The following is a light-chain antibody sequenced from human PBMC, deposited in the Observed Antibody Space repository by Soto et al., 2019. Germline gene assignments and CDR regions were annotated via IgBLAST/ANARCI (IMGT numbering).Light chain of an antibody. CDR2: EVS. CDR3: SSYAGSNNFV. V-gene: IGLV2-8*01. J-gene: IGLJ1*01. CDR1: SSDVGGYNY. Sequence: QSVLTPPPSASGSTGQSVTISCNGTSSDVGGYNYVSWYQQHPGKAPKLMIYEVSKRPSGVPDRFSGSKSGNTASLTVSGLQAEDEADYYCSSYAGSNNFVFGTGTKVTVL.